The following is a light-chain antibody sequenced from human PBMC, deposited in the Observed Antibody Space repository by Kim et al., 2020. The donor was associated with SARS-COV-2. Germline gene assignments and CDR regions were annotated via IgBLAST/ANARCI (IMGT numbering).Light chain of an antibody. CDR3: QKYNSVPLT. CDR2: AAS. V-gene: IGKV1-27*01. J-gene: IGKJ4*01. Sequence: DIQMTQSPSSLSASVGDRVTITCRASQGIRNYLAWYQQKPGKVPKLLIYAASTLQSEVPSRFSGSGSGTDFTLTISSLQPEDVATYYCQKYNSVPLTFGEGTKVDIK. CDR1: QGIRNY.